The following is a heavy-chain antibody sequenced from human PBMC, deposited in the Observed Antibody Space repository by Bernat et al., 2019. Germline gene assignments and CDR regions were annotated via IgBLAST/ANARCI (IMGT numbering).Heavy chain of an antibody. CDR1: GFTFSSYG. V-gene: IGHV3-33*01. CDR3: ARPRGGDYDEAGFAEYFQH. Sequence: QVQLVESGGGVVQPGRSLRLSCAASGFTFSSYGMHWVRQAPGKGLEWVAVIWYDGSNKYYADSGKGRFNISRDNSKNTLYLQMNSLRAEDTAVYYWARPRGGDYDEAGFAEYFQHWGQGTLVTVSS. J-gene: IGHJ1*01. CDR2: IWYDGSNK. D-gene: IGHD4-17*01.